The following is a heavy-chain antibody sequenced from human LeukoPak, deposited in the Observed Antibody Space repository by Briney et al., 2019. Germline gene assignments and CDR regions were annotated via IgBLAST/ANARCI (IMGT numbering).Heavy chain of an antibody. CDR2: IIPTFGTA. D-gene: IGHD3-9*01. V-gene: IGHV1-69*01. CDR1: GGTFSSYA. Sequence: SVKVSCKASGGTFSSYAISWVRQAPGQGLEWMGGIIPTFGTANYAQKFQGRVTITADESTSTAYMELSSLRSEDTAVYYCARGSSILTGYYQYFDYWGQGTLVTVSS. CDR3: ARGSSILTGYYQYFDY. J-gene: IGHJ4*02.